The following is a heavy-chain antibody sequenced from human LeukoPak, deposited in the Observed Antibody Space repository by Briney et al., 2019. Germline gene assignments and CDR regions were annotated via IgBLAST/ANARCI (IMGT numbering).Heavy chain of an antibody. Sequence: SETLSLTCTVSGGSISSGDYYWSWIRQPPGKGLEWIGYIYYSGSTYYNPSLKSRVTISVDTSKNQFSLKLSSVTAADTAVYYCARVATMVRGVILFDYWGQGTLVTVSS. J-gene: IGHJ4*02. CDR2: IYYSGST. V-gene: IGHV4-30-4*01. D-gene: IGHD3-10*01. CDR1: GGSISSGDYY. CDR3: ARVATMVRGVILFDY.